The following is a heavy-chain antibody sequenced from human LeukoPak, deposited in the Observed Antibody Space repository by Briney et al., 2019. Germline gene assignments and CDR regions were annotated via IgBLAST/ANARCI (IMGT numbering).Heavy chain of an antibody. CDR1: GGSFSGYY. V-gene: IGHV4-34*01. Sequence: SETLSLTCAVYGGSFSGYYWSWIRQPPGKGLEWIGEINHSGSTNYNPSLKSRATISVDTSKNQFSLKLSSVTAADTAVYYCARIAAGSYYFDYWGQGTLVTVSS. CDR2: INHSGST. J-gene: IGHJ4*02. D-gene: IGHD6-13*01. CDR3: ARIAAGSYYFDY.